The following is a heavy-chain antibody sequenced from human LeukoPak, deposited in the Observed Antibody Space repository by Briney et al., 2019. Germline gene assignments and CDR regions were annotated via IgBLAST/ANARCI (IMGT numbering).Heavy chain of an antibody. V-gene: IGHV1-18*01. CDR3: ASPLTGYYNGAFDI. J-gene: IGHJ3*02. CDR1: GYTFTSYG. Sequence: ASVKVSCKASGYTFTSYGISWVRQAPGQGLEWMGWISAYNGNTNYAQKLQGRVTMTTDTSTSTAYMELRTLRSDHTAVYYCASPLTGYYNGAFDIWGQGTMVTVSS. D-gene: IGHD3-9*01. CDR2: ISAYNGNT.